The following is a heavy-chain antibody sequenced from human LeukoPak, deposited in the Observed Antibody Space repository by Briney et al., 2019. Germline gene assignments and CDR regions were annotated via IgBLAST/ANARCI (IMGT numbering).Heavy chain of an antibody. CDR2: ISSNGGST. CDR3: ARSGYCSGGSCYVDY. J-gene: IGHJ4*02. Sequence: GGSLRLSCAASGFTFSSYAMHWVRQAQGKGLEYVSAISSNGGSTYYANSVKGRFTIFRDNSKNTLYLQMGSLRDEDMAVYYCARSGYCSGGSCYVDYWGQGALVTVS. CDR1: GFTFSSYA. V-gene: IGHV3-64*01. D-gene: IGHD2-15*01.